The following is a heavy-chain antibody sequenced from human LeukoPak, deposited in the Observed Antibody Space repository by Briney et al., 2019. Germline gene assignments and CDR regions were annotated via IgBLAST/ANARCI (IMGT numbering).Heavy chain of an antibody. CDR1: GFTFSSYA. D-gene: IGHD3-9*01. V-gene: IGHV3-30*04. J-gene: IGHJ4*02. Sequence: PGGSLRLSCAASGFTFSSYAMHWVRQAPGKGLEWVAVISYDGSNKYYADSVKGRFTISRDNSKNTLYLQMNSLRAEDTAVYYCARVGCDILTGYYGGAPVGPDYWGQGTLVTVSS. CDR3: ARVGCDILTGYYGGAPVGPDY. CDR2: ISYDGSNK.